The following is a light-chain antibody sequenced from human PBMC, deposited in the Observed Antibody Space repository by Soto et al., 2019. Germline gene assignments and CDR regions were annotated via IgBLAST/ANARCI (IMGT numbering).Light chain of an antibody. J-gene: IGKJ5*01. Sequence: IVITQSPATLSVSPGETASLSCRASQSAGNFLAWYQQKPGQAPRLLIYYISTRATGIPARFSGSGSGTGFTLTINSLQYEDAAVYYCQQHNQWPITFGQGTRLEIK. V-gene: IGKV3D-15*01. CDR3: QQHNQWPIT. CDR1: QSAGNF. CDR2: YIS.